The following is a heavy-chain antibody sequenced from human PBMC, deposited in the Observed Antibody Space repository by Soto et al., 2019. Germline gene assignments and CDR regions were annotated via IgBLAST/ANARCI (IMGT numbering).Heavy chain of an antibody. D-gene: IGHD3-22*01. CDR2: IYYTGST. V-gene: IGHV4-31*03. J-gene: IGHJ4*02. Sequence: PSETLSLTCTVSGGSISSGGYYWSWIRQHPGKGLEWIGYIYYTGSTYYNPSLKSRLIISVDTSKNQFSLKLSSVTAADTAVYYCARVGPENYYDSSGYYYDFDYWGQGTLVTVSS. CDR3: ARVGPENYYDSSGYYYDFDY. CDR1: GGSISSGGYY.